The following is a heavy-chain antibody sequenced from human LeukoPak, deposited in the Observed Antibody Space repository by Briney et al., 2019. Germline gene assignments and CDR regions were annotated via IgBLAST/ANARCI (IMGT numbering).Heavy chain of an antibody. V-gene: IGHV4-34*01. CDR3: ARGGRGVSAARRFKPGDWFDP. Sequence: PSETLSLTCTVFGGSFSGNYCNWIRQSPGKGLEWIGEINHSGSTNYNPSLKSRVTMSVHTSRSQFSLKLSSVTAADTAVYYCARGGRGVSAARRFKPGDWFDPWGRGTLVTVSS. CDR1: GGSFSGNY. J-gene: IGHJ5*02. CDR2: INHSGST. D-gene: IGHD2-2*01.